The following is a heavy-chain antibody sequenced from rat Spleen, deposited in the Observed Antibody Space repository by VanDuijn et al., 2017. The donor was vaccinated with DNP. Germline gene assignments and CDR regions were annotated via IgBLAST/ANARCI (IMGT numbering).Heavy chain of an antibody. Sequence: EVQLQESGPGLVKPSQPLSLTCSVTDYSITSSYRWNWIRKFPGNKMEWMGYINNEGSTNYNPSLKSRISTTRDISKNQLFLQVNSVTTEDTATYYCARWPGYNPPYAMDAWGQGTSVTVSS. CDR1: DYSITSSYR. J-gene: IGHJ4*01. CDR2: INNEGST. D-gene: IGHD1-4*01. CDR3: ARWPGYNPPYAMDA. V-gene: IGHV3-3*01.